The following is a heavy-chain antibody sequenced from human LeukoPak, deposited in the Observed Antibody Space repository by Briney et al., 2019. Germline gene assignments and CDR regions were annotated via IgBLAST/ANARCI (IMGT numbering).Heavy chain of an antibody. D-gene: IGHD5/OR15-5a*01. V-gene: IGHV4-59*12. CDR2: IYYSGST. CDR1: GGSISSYY. Sequence: SETLSLTCTVSGGSISSYYWSWIRQPPGKGLEWIGYIYYSGSTNYNPSLKSRVTMSVDTSKNQFSLKLSSVTAADTVVYFCARMSTSGPFFDYWGQGTLVTVSS. CDR3: ARMSTSGPFFDY. J-gene: IGHJ4*02.